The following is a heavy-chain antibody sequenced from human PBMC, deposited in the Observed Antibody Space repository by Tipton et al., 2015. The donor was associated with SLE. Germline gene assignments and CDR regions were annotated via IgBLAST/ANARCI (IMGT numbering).Heavy chain of an antibody. CDR1: DGSIRSTNYY. J-gene: IGHJ5*02. V-gene: IGHV4-39*07. Sequence: TLSLTCTVSDGSIRSTNYYWGWIRQPPGKGLEWIGSIFYTGSTYYNPSLKSRVSFSIDTSKHQFSLKLNSVTAADTALYYCAREVGVVATGWFDPWGQGTLVTVSS. D-gene: IGHD1-26*01. CDR3: AREVGVVATGWFDP. CDR2: IFYTGST.